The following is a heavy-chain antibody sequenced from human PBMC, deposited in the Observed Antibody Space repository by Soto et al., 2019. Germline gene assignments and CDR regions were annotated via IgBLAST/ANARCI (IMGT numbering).Heavy chain of an antibody. CDR3: ARDFLTYAGVFDI. D-gene: IGHD2-8*01. CDR1: GFTFSDYY. J-gene: IGHJ3*02. V-gene: IGHV3-11*05. CDR2: ISTSSSYT. Sequence: TGGSLRLSCAASGFTFSDYYMSWIRQAPGKGLEWVSYISTSSSYTNFADSVKGRFTISRDNAKNSLYLQMNSLRAEDTAVYYCARDFLTYAGVFDIWGQGTMVTVSS.